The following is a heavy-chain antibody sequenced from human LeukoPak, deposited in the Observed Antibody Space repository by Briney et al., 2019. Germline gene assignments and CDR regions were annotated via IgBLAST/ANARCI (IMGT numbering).Heavy chain of an antibody. CDR1: GYTFTSYG. Sequence: VTSVKVSCKASGYTFTSYGISWVRQAPGQGLEWMGWISAYNGNTNYAQKLQGRVTMTTDTSTSTAYMELRSLRSDDTAVYYCARDPKKRITMVRGVIRDYYGMDVWGQGTTVTVSS. V-gene: IGHV1-18*01. D-gene: IGHD3-10*01. CDR3: ARDPKKRITMVRGVIRDYYGMDV. CDR2: ISAYNGNT. J-gene: IGHJ6*02.